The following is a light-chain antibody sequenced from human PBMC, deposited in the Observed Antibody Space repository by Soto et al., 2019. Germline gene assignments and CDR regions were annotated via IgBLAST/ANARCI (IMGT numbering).Light chain of an antibody. CDR2: GAS. J-gene: IGKJ1*01. CDR3: QQYDSSPRT. Sequence: EIMLKHSLGTVSMSQEEISTFSLTTSQSLSSSSLAWYQQKPGQAPRLLISGASSRAADIPDRFSGSGSGTDFTLTINRLEPEDFAVYYCQQYDSSPRTFGQGTKVDIK. V-gene: IGKV3-20*01. CDR1: QSLSSSS.